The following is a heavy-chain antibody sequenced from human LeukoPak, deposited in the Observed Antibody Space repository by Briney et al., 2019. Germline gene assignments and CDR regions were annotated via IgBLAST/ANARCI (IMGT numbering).Heavy chain of an antibody. CDR2: IYHSGST. Sequence: SQTLSLTCAVSGGSISSGGYSWRWIRQPPGKGLEWIGYIYHSGSTYYNPSLKSRVTISVDRSKNQFSLKLSSVAAADTAVYYCARVHTYDSSGYYLDPWGQGTLVTVSS. D-gene: IGHD3-22*01. CDR1: GGSISSGGYS. CDR3: ARVHTYDSSGYYLDP. V-gene: IGHV4-30-2*01. J-gene: IGHJ5*02.